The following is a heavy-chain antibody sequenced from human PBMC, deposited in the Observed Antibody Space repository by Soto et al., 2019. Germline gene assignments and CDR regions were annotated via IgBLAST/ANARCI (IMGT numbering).Heavy chain of an antibody. CDR3: AADIVGTGSY. CDR2: SRSKDHSYTT. CDR1: GFTFRDYF. J-gene: IGHJ4*02. V-gene: IGHV3-72*01. Sequence: EVQVMESGGGLVQPGGSLRLSCEASGFTFRDYFMDWVRQAPGKGLEWVGRSRSKDHSYTTEYAASGKGRFTISRDDSQNSVRLQMNSRKTEDTAVYYCAADIVGTGSYWGQGTLVTVSS. D-gene: IGHD5-12*01.